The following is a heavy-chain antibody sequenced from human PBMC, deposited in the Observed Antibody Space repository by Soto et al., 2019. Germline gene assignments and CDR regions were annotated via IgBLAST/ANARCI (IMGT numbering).Heavy chain of an antibody. CDR1: GYSFTSYW. CDR2: IYPGDSDT. V-gene: IGHV5-51*01. Sequence: GESLKISCKGSGYSFTSYWIGWVRQMPGKGLEWMRIIYPGDSDTRYSPSFQGQVTISVDKSITTAYLQWSSLKASDTAMYYCAKTSTMTTVTPFDYWGQGTLVTVSS. D-gene: IGHD4-4*01. CDR3: AKTSTMTTVTPFDY. J-gene: IGHJ4*02.